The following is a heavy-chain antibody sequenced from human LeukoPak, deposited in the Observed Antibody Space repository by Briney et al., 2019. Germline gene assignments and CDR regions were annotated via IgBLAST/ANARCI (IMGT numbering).Heavy chain of an antibody. CDR2: IKHDGSEK. CDR1: GFTFSGYW. CDR3: ARGANYWAY. J-gene: IGHJ4*02. Sequence: PGGSLRLSCAASGFTFSGYWMSWVRQAPGKGLEWVANIKHDGSEKYYVDSVKGRFTISRDNAKNSPYLQMNSLRAEDTAVYYCARGANYWAYWGQGTLVTVSS. V-gene: IGHV3-7*04.